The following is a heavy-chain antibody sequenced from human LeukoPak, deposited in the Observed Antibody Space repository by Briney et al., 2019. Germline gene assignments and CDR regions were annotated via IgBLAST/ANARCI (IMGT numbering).Heavy chain of an antibody. CDR2: INHSGST. V-gene: IGHV4-34*01. CDR1: GGSFSGYY. D-gene: IGHD5-24*01. Sequence: SETLSLTCAVYGGSFSGYYWSWIRQPPGKGLEWIGEINHSGSTNYNPSLKSRVTISVDTSKNQFSLKLSSVTAADTAVYYCARGFRRGPFDYWGQGTLVTVSS. CDR3: ARGFRRGPFDY. J-gene: IGHJ4*02.